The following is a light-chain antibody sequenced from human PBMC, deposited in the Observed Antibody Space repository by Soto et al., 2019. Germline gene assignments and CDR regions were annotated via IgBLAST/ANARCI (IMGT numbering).Light chain of an antibody. CDR2: DAS. J-gene: IGKJ5*01. CDR3: QQRRSWQVT. V-gene: IGKV3D-11*02. Sequence: EIVMTQSPATLSVSPGERAPLSCRASQSVSSDLAWYQQKPGQAPRLLIYDASKRATGIPARFSGSGSGTNFTLTISSLEPEDFAVYYCQQRRSWQVTFGQGTRLEI. CDR1: QSVSSD.